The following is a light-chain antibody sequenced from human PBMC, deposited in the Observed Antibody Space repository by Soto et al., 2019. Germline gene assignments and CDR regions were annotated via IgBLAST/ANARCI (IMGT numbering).Light chain of an antibody. V-gene: IGLV1-40*01. CDR3: QSYDSSLSGYV. J-gene: IGLJ1*01. CDR1: SSYIGAGYD. CDR2: GNT. Sequence: QPVLTQPPSVSGAPGQRVTISCTGSSSYIGAGYDVHWYQQLPGAAPKLLFYGNTNRPSGVPDRFSGSKSGPSASLAITGLQAEDEVDYYCQSYDSSLSGYVFGTGTKVTVL.